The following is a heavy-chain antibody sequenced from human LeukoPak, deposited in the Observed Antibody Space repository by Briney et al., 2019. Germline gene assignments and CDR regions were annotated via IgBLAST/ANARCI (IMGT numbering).Heavy chain of an antibody. D-gene: IGHD6-19*01. CDR3: ARPVAGPYYYMDV. Sequence: KRGESLKISCKGSGYSFTSYWIGWVRQMPGKGLEWMGIIYPGDSDTRYSPSFQGQVTISADKSISTAYLQWSSLKASDTAMYYCARPVAGPYYYMDVWGKGTTVTVSS. V-gene: IGHV5-51*01. CDR2: IYPGDSDT. J-gene: IGHJ6*03. CDR1: GYSFTSYW.